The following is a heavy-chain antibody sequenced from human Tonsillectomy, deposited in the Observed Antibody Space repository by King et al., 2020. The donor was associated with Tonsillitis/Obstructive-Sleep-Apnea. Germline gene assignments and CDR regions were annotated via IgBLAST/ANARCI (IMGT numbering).Heavy chain of an antibody. CDR1: GCSISSYY. CDR3: ARDGGDYGDYRYFDY. V-gene: IGHV4-4*07. D-gene: IGHD4-17*01. J-gene: IGHJ4*02. CDR2: IYTSGST. Sequence: VQLQESGPGLVKPSETLSLTCTVSGCSISSYYWGWIRQPAGEGLEGIGRIYTSGSTHYNPPLKSRVPMSVDTSKNQFSLKLSSVTAADTAVYYCARDGGDYGDYRYFDYWGQGTLVTVSS.